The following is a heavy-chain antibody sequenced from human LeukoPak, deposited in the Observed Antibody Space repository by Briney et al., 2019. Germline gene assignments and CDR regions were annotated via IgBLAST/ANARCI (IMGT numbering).Heavy chain of an antibody. Sequence: GASVKVSCKASGYTFTSYGISWVRQAPGQGLEWMGRISAYNGNTNYAQKLQGRVTMTTDTSTSTAYMELRSLRSDDTAVYYCARDRDYDFWSGYYFVHYYGMDVWGQGTTVTVSS. V-gene: IGHV1-18*01. D-gene: IGHD3-3*01. CDR1: GYTFTSYG. CDR3: ARDRDYDFWSGYYFVHYYGMDV. J-gene: IGHJ6*02. CDR2: ISAYNGNT.